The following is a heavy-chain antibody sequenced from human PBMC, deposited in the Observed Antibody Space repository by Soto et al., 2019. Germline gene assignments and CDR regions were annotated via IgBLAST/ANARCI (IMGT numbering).Heavy chain of an antibody. D-gene: IGHD2-21*02. CDR1: GGSISRAGYS. CDR3: ASSRVVTTYFDY. CDR2: IYNSGST. J-gene: IGHJ4*02. V-gene: IGHV4-30-2*06. Sequence: QLQLQESGSRLVKPSQTLSLTCAVSGGSISRAGYSWSWIRQSPGKGLEWIGYIYNSGSTFYNPSLKSRLTISVVRSKNQLSLQLNSVTAADPAVYYCASSRVVTTYFDYWGQGTLVTVSS.